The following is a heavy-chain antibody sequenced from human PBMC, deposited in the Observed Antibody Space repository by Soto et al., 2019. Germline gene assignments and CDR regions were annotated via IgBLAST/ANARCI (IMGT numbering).Heavy chain of an antibody. Sequence: QVQLVQSGAEVKKPGASVKVSCKASGYTFTSYDINWVRQATGQGLEWMGWMNPNSGNTGYAQKFQGRVTMTRNTSISTAYMELSSLRSEDTAVYYCARGVYCSGCSCYSTGLNWFDPWGQGTLVTVSS. D-gene: IGHD2-15*01. J-gene: IGHJ5*02. CDR2: MNPNSGNT. CDR3: ARGVYCSGCSCYSTGLNWFDP. CDR1: GYTFTSYD. V-gene: IGHV1-8*01.